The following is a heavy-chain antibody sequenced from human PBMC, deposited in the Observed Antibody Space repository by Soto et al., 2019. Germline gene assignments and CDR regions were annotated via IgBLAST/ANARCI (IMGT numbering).Heavy chain of an antibody. CDR3: ARGGPIAVVTASFDN. V-gene: IGHV1-46*03. D-gene: IGHD2-21*02. J-gene: IGHJ4*02. CDR2: IHPSGGGT. Sequence: APGQALEWMGVIHPSGGGTTYAQKFLGRVTVTRDTSTTTVFMELSSLRSDDTAVYYCARGGPIAVVTASFDNWGQGTLVTVSS.